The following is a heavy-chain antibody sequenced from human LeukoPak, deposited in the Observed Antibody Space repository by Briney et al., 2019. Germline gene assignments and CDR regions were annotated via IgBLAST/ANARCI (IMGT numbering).Heavy chain of an antibody. D-gene: IGHD3-22*01. Sequence: GGSLRLSCAASGFTFSSYGMHWVRQAPGKGLEWVAFLRYDGTNKFYADSVKGRFTISRDNAKNSLFLQMNSLRAEDTAVYYCARLRYDSSGYYSIYDYWGQGALVTVSS. V-gene: IGHV3-30*02. J-gene: IGHJ4*02. CDR1: GFTFSSYG. CDR3: ARLRYDSSGYYSIYDY. CDR2: LRYDGTNK.